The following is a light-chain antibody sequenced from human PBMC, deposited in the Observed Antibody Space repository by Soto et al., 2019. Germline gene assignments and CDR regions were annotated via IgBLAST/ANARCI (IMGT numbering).Light chain of an antibody. J-gene: IGKJ2*01. Sequence: DIQMPQSPSSLSASVGDRVTITCQASKAISNYLNWYQQKPGKAPKLLIYDASNLETGVPSRFSGSGSGTDFTFTISSLQPEDIATYYCQQYDNLPPYTFGQGTKLEIK. V-gene: IGKV1-33*01. CDR3: QQYDNLPPYT. CDR2: DAS. CDR1: KAISNY.